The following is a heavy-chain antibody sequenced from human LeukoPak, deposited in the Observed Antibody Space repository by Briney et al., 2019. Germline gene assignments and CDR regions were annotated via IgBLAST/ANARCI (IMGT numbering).Heavy chain of an antibody. CDR2: INAGNGNT. CDR3: ARSPSGSFDYFDY. D-gene: IGHD1-26*01. CDR1: GYTFTSYA. V-gene: IGHV1-3*01. Sequence: ASVKVSCKASGYTFTSYAMHWERQAPGQRLEWMGWINAGNGNTKYSQKFQGRVTITRDTSASTAYMELSSLRSEVTAVYYCARSPSGSFDYFDYWGQGTLVTVSS. J-gene: IGHJ4*02.